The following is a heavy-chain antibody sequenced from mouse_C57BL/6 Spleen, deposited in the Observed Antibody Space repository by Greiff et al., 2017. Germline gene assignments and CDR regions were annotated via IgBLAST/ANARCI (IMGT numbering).Heavy chain of an antibody. V-gene: IGHV1-55*01. CDR2: IYPGSGST. J-gene: IGHJ4*01. CDR1: GYTFTSYW. D-gene: IGHD1-1*01. Sequence: QVQLQQPGAELVKPGASVKMSCKASGYTFTSYWITWVKQRPEQGLEWIGDIYPGSGSTNYNEKFKSKATLTVDTSSSTAYMQLSSLTSEDAAVYYCARRGYDGRYYYAMDYWGQGTSVTVSS. CDR3: ARRGYDGRYYYAMDY.